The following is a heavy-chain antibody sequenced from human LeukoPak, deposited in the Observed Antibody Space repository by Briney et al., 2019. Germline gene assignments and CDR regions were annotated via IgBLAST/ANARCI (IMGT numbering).Heavy chain of an antibody. CDR2: IYHSGST. CDR3: ARVRKLSLYWLGTDLAMDY. D-gene: IGHD2-2*01. J-gene: IGHJ4*02. V-gene: IGHV4-4*02. CDR1: GGSISSSNW. Sequence: SETLSLTCAVSGGSISSSNWWSWVRQPPGKGLEWIGEIYHSGSTNYNPSLKSRVTISVDTSKNQFSLKLSSVTAADTAVYYCARVRKLSLYWLGTDLAMDYWGQGTLVTVSS.